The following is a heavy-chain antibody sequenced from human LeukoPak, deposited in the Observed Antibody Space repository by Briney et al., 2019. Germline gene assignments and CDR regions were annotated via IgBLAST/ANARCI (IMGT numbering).Heavy chain of an antibody. Sequence: PSETLSLTCTVSGGSLSRYYWSWIRQPPGKGLEWIGYITYSGTTNYNPSLNSRVTISVDTSKNQLSLKLTSVTAADTAFYYCASSRPYYDILTGQSDDAFDIWGRGTMVTVSS. CDR3: ASSRPYYDILTGQSDDAFDI. V-gene: IGHV4-59*01. J-gene: IGHJ3*02. CDR2: ITYSGTT. CDR1: GGSLSRYY. D-gene: IGHD3-9*01.